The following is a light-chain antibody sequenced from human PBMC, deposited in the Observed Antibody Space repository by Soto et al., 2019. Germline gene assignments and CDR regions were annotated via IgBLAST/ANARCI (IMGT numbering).Light chain of an antibody. CDR2: DAS. J-gene: IGKJ2*01. CDR1: QSIGSA. Sequence: EIVLTQSPATLSVSPGYRSTLSCRASQSIGSAIAWYHQRSGQAPRLLIFDASIRVPTTPARFGGSGSGTEFTLTISSLQPDDFATYYCQQYNSYSQTFGQGTTVDIK. CDR3: QQYNSYSQT. V-gene: IGKV3-15*01.